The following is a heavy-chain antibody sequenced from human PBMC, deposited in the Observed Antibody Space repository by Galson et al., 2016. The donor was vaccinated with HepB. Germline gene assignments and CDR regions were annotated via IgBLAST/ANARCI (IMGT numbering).Heavy chain of an antibody. CDR2: ISFDGGKQ. CDR3: ARDYSYSSNWPGY. D-gene: IGHD7-27*01. J-gene: IGHJ4*02. V-gene: IGHV3-30*03. CDR1: GFALSSYG. Sequence: SLRLSCAVSGFALSSYGMHWVRQVPGKGLEWVADISFDGGKQHYAVSVKGRFSISRDTSRVYLQMSSLTPADTGLYYCARDYSYSSNWPGYWGQGTLVIVSS.